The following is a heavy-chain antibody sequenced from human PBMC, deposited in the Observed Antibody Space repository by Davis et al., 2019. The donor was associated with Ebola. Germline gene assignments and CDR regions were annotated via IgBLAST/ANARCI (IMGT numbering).Heavy chain of an antibody. J-gene: IGHJ5*02. CDR1: GLTFDDYA. V-gene: IGHV3-9*01. CDR2: TTLNSGTT. CDR3: AKDFYGSGSYIDA. Sequence: PGGSLRLSCATSGLTFDDYAMHWFRQAPGKGLEWVSGTTLNSGTTAYADSVKGRFTISRDNAKDSLYLQMNSLRTEDTAFYYCAKDFYGSGSYIDAWGQGTLVAVSS. D-gene: IGHD3-10*01.